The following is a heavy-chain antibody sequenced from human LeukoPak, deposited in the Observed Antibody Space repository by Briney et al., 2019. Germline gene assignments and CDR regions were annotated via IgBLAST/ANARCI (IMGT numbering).Heavy chain of an antibody. CDR3: MDLGHSD. V-gene: IGHV3-7*01. CDR2: IYSKVSGK. CDR1: RVTFTNFW. Sequence: RGSLRLSCAPSRVTFTNFWMSCVREGPGGGLEWGATIYSKVSGKNNVDSVKGRFIISRDNPKNSLHLQMSSLRLEDTAVNFCMDLGHSDWGQGTLVTVSS. D-gene: IGHD5-12*01. J-gene: IGHJ4*02.